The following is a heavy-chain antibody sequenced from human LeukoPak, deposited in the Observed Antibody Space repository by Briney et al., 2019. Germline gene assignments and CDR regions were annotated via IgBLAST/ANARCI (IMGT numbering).Heavy chain of an antibody. V-gene: IGHV4-34*01. CDR2: INHSGST. Sequence: SETLPLTCAVYGGSFSGYYWSWIRQPPGKGLEWIGEINHSGSTNYDPSLKSRVTISVDTSKNQFSLKLSSVTAADTAVYYCALAGNYYGGSGRAIDYWGQGALVSVSS. D-gene: IGHD3-10*01. J-gene: IGHJ4*02. CDR3: ALAGNYYGGSGRAIDY. CDR1: GGSFSGYY.